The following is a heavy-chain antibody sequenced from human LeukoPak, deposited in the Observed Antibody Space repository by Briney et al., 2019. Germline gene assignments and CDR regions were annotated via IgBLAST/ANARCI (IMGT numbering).Heavy chain of an antibody. CDR1: GGSFSGYY. J-gene: IGHJ5*02. Sequence: PSETLSLTCAVYGGSFSGYYWSWIRQPPGKGLEWIGEINHSGSTNYNPSLKSRVTISVDTSKNQFSLKLSSVTAADTAVYYCARETVDCSSTSCPHWFDPWGQGTLVTVSS. CDR3: ARETVDCSSTSCPHWFDP. CDR2: INHSGST. V-gene: IGHV4-34*01. D-gene: IGHD2-2*01.